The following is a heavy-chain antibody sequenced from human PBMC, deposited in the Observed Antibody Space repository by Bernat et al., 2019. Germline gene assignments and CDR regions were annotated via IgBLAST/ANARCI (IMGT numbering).Heavy chain of an antibody. CDR3: ARDRAFKSFDY. J-gene: IGHJ4*02. D-gene: IGHD3-3*02. CDR1: GLTFNSSW. Sequence: EVQLVESGGGLVQPGGSLRLPCVVSGLTFNSSWMNWVRQAPGKGLEWVASMNPDGSEKWYVDSVKGRFTISRDNAKNSLSLQMNSLRAEDTAVFYCARDRAFKSFDYWGQGTLVTVSS. CDR2: MNPDGSEK. V-gene: IGHV3-7*01.